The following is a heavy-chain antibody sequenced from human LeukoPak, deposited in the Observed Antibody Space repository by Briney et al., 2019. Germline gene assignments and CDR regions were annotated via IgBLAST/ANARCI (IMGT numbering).Heavy chain of an antibody. D-gene: IGHD6-13*01. CDR2: ISGSGGST. V-gene: IGHV3-23*01. J-gene: IGHJ4*02. CDR3: AKTRYSSPSGYFDY. CDR1: GFTFSSYA. Sequence: PGGSLRLSCAASGFTFSSYAMSWVRQAPGKGLEWVSAISGSGGSTYYADSVKGRFTISRDNSKNTLYLRMNSLRAEDTAVYYCAKTRYSSPSGYFDYWGQGTLVTVSS.